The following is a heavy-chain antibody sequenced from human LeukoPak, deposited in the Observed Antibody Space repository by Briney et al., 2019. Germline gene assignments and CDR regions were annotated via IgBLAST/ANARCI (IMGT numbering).Heavy chain of an antibody. J-gene: IGHJ5*02. CDR3: ARGAHFRWFGELSKNWFDP. V-gene: IGHV1-46*01. D-gene: IGHD3-10*01. Sequence: ASVKVSCKASGYTFTSYYMHWVRQAPGQGLEWMGIINPSGGSTSYAQKFQGRVTMTRDTSTSTVYMELSSLRSDDTAVYYCARGAHFRWFGELSKNWFDPWGQGTLVTVSS. CDR1: GYTFTSYY. CDR2: INPSGGST.